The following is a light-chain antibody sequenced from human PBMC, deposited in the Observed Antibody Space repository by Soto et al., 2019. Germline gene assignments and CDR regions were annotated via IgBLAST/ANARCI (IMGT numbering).Light chain of an antibody. CDR3: SSYTSSSTSYV. J-gene: IGLJ1*01. CDR1: SSDVGGYNY. Sequence: QSALTQPASVSGSPGQSITISCTGTSSDVGGYNYVSCYQQHPGKAPKLMIYDVISRPSGVSNRFSGSKSGNTASLTISGLQAEDEADYYCSSYTSSSTSYVFGTGTKLTVL. CDR2: DVI. V-gene: IGLV2-14*01.